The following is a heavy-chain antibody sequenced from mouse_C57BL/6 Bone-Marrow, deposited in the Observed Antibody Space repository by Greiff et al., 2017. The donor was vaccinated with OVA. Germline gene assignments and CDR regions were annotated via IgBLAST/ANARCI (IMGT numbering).Heavy chain of an antibody. CDR1: GYTFTDYN. Sequence: VQLQQSGPELAKPGASVKIPCKASGYTFTDYNMDWVKQSHGKSLEWIGDINSNNGGTIYNQKFKGKATLTVDKSSSTAYMELRSLTSEDTAVYYGARGGYYDYDGGAWVAYWGQGTLVTVSA. D-gene: IGHD2-4*01. V-gene: IGHV1-18*01. CDR3: ARGGYYDYDGGAWVAY. CDR2: INSNNGGT. J-gene: IGHJ3*01.